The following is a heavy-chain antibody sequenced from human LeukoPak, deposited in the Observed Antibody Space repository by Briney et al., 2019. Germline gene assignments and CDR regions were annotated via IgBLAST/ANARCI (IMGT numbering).Heavy chain of an antibody. CDR1: GGTFSSYA. J-gene: IGHJ5*02. D-gene: IGHD6-13*01. V-gene: IGHV1-69*05. CDR3: ARVNNIAAAWRGFDP. Sequence: SVKVSCKASGGTFSSYAISWVRQAPGQGLEWMGGIIPIFGTANYAQKFQGRVTITTDESTSTAYMELSSLRSEDTAVYYCARVNNIAAAWRGFDPWGQGTLVTVSS. CDR2: IIPIFGTA.